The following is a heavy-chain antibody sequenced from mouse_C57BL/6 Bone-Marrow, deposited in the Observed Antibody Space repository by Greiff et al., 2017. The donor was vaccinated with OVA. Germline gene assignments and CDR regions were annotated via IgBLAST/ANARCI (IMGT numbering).Heavy chain of an antibody. D-gene: IGHD2-3*01. CDR3: ARFYDGYSGYWYFDV. J-gene: IGHJ1*03. V-gene: IGHV1-64*01. CDR1: GYTFTSYW. CDR2: IHPNSGST. Sequence: VQLLESGAELVKPGASVKLSCKASGYTFTSYWMHWVKQRPGQGLEWIGMIHPNSGSTNYNEKFKSKATLTVDKSSSTAYMQLSSLTSEDSAVYYCARFYDGYSGYWYFDVWGTGTTVTVSS.